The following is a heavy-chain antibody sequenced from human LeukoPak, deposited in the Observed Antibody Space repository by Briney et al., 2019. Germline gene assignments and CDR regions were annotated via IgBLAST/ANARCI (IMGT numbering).Heavy chain of an antibody. CDR2: IYYTGTT. CDR1: RGSITNSSCY. CDR3: ARRAVVPAAVSYFDN. J-gene: IGHJ4*02. Sequence: SETLSLTCAVFRGSITNSSCYWGWIRQPPGKGLEWIGGIYYTGTTYYSPSLNSRITMSMDTSKNQFSLRLASVTAADTALYYCARRAVVPAAVSYFDNWGQGTLVTVSS. D-gene: IGHD2-2*01. V-gene: IGHV4-39*01.